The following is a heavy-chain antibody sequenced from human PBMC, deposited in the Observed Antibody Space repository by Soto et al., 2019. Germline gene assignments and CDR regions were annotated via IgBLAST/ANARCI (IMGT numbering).Heavy chain of an antibody. CDR3: ARDGPVVLWFGEFSFDY. CDR2: ISYDGSNK. D-gene: IGHD3-10*01. Sequence: PGGSLRLSCAASGFTFSSYAMHWVRQAPGKGLEWVAVISYDGSNKYYADSVKGRFTISRDNSKNTLYLQMNSLRAEDTAVYYCARDGPVVLWFGEFSFDYWGQGTLVTVSS. V-gene: IGHV3-30-3*01. J-gene: IGHJ4*02. CDR1: GFTFSSYA.